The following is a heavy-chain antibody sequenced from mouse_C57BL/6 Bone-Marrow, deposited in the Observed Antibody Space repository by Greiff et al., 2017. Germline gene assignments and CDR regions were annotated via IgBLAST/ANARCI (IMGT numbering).Heavy chain of an antibody. D-gene: IGHD1-1*01. CDR1: GYTFTSYG. CDR3: ARRSLLLRYFDY. V-gene: IGHV1-81*01. CDR2: IYPRSGNT. Sequence: VKLQESGAELARPGASVKLSCKASGYTFTSYGISWVKQRTGQGLEWIGEIYPRSGNTYYNEKFKGKATLTADKSSSTAYMELRSLTSEDAAVYFCARRSLLLRYFDYWGQGTTLTVSS. J-gene: IGHJ2*01.